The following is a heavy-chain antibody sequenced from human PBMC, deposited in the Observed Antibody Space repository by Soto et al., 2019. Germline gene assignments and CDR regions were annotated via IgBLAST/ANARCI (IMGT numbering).Heavy chain of an antibody. CDR3: ARRAFGSSRSFDL. D-gene: IGHD6-6*01. V-gene: IGHV3-23*01. CDR1: GFAFSSHP. Sequence: GGSLRLSCAASGFAFSSHPMSWVRQAPERGLEWVSGISDGGDLTYNADSVKGRFTISRDNSKNILFLQMDSLRAEDTALYYCARRAFGSSRSFDLWGQGTMVTVSS. CDR2: ISDGGDLT. J-gene: IGHJ3*01.